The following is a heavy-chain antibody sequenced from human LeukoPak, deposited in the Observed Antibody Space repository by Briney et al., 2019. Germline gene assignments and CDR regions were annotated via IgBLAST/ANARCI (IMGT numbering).Heavy chain of an antibody. D-gene: IGHD4-4*01. CDR1: GFTFSSYG. J-gene: IGHJ4*02. V-gene: IGHV3-33*01. CDR3: ARVADYSNSAHADY. Sequence: GGSLRLSCAASGFTFSSYGMHWVRQAPGKGLEGVAVIWYDGSNKNYADSVKGRFTISRDNSKNTLYLQMNSLRAEDTAVYYCARVADYSNSAHADYWGQGTLVTVSS. CDR2: IWYDGSNK.